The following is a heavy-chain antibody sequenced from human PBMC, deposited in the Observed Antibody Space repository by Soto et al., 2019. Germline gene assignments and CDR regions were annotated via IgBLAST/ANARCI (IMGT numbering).Heavy chain of an antibody. J-gene: IGHJ4*02. Sequence: QITLKESGPTLVKPTQTLTLTCTFSGFSLSTTGVGVGWIRQPPGKALEWLALIYWDDDKRYSPSLKSRLTITKDTSKNQVVLTMTNMDPIDTATYYCAHATPVTTGADYWGEGTLVTVSS. D-gene: IGHD4-17*01. CDR2: IYWDDDK. V-gene: IGHV2-5*02. CDR3: AHATPVTTGADY. CDR1: GFSLSTTGVG.